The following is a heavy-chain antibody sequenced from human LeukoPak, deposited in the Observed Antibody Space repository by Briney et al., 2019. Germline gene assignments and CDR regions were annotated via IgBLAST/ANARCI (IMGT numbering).Heavy chain of an antibody. Sequence: SETLSLTCTVSGGSISSYYWSWIRQPPGKGLEWIGYIYYSGSTNYNPSLKSRVTISVDTSKNQFSLKLSSVTAADTAVYYCAREWGEGIVGPTGAFDIWGQGTMVTVSS. CDR2: IYYSGST. CDR1: GGSISSYY. CDR3: AREWGEGIVGPTGAFDI. V-gene: IGHV4-59*01. D-gene: IGHD1-26*01. J-gene: IGHJ3*02.